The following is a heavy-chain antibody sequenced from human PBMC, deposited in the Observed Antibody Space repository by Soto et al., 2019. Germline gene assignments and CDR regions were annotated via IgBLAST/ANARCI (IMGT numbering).Heavy chain of an antibody. J-gene: IGHJ6*02. CDR3: AKDESCGVPAALCNYYYYSGMDV. CDR1: GFTFSSYG. D-gene: IGHD2-2*01. CDR2: ISYDGSNK. V-gene: IGHV3-30*18. Sequence: ESGGGVVQPGRSLRLSCAASGFTFSSYGMHWVRQAPGKGLEWVAVISYDGSNKYYADSVKGRFTISRDNSKNTLYLQMNRLRDEDTAVYYCAKDESCGVPAALCNYYYYSGMDVWGQGTTVTVSS.